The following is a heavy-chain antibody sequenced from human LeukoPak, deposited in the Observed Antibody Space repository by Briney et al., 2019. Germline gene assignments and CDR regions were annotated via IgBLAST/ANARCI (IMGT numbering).Heavy chain of an antibody. Sequence: GGSPRLSCAASGFTFSSYAMSWVRQAPGKGLEWVSAISGSGGSTYYADSVKGRFTISRDNSKNTLYLQMNSLRAEDTAVYYCAKAAYYYGSDPYGMDVWGQGTTVTVSS. J-gene: IGHJ6*02. D-gene: IGHD3-10*01. CDR2: ISGSGGST. CDR3: AKAAYYYGSDPYGMDV. V-gene: IGHV3-23*01. CDR1: GFTFSSYA.